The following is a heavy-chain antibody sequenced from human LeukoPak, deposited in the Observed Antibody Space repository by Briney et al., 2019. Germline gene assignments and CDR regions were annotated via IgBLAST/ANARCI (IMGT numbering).Heavy chain of an antibody. V-gene: IGHV4-59*11. D-gene: IGHD3-22*01. CDR2: IYYSGST. CDR3: ARVLEVGTYYYDSSAPKWFDP. Sequence: PSETLSLTCTVSGGSISSHYWSWIRQPPGKGLEWIGYIYYSGSTNYNPSLKSRVTISVDTSKNQFSLKLSSVTAADTAVYYCARVLEVGTYYYDSSAPKWFDPWGQGTLVTVSS. CDR1: GGSISSHY. J-gene: IGHJ5*02.